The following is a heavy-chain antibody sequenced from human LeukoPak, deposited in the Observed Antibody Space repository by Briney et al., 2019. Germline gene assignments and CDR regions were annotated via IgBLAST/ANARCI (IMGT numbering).Heavy chain of an antibody. CDR2: IYTSGTT. Sequence: PSETLSLTCSVSGASISSYFWSWIRQPAGKGLEWIGRIYTSGTTNYNPSLKSRVTVSVDTSKNQLSLKLTSVTAADTAVYHCARGSGWYDYWSQGTLVTVSS. CDR1: GASISSYF. V-gene: IGHV4-4*07. D-gene: IGHD6-19*01. J-gene: IGHJ4*02. CDR3: ARGSGWYDY.